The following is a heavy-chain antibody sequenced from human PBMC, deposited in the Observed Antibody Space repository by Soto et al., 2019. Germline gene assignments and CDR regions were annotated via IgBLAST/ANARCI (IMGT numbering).Heavy chain of an antibody. CDR2: IYYSGST. V-gene: IGHV4-39*01. D-gene: IGHD5-18*01. Sequence: QLQLQESGPGLVKPSETLSLTCTVSGGSISSSSYYWGWIRQPPGKGLEWIGSIYYSGSTYYNPSLKSRVTISVDTSKNQFSLKLSSVTAADTAVYYCARLFWGGYSYGTIDSWGQGTLVTVSS. CDR3: ARLFWGGYSYGTIDS. J-gene: IGHJ4*02. CDR1: GGSISSSSYY.